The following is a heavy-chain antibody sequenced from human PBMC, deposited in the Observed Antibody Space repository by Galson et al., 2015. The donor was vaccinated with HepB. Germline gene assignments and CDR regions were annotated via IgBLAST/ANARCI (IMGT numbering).Heavy chain of an antibody. V-gene: IGHV1-69*05. Sequence: SVKVSCKASGGTFSNYNINWVRQAPGQGLEWMGGIIPVFGTGKYAQEFQGRVTMTRDTSTSTVYMELSSLRSEDTAMYYCARDRGYCTGGRCYGGAYWSQGTLVTVSS. D-gene: IGHD2-15*01. J-gene: IGHJ4*02. CDR1: GGTFSNYN. CDR2: IIPVFGTG. CDR3: ARDRGYCTGGRCYGGAY.